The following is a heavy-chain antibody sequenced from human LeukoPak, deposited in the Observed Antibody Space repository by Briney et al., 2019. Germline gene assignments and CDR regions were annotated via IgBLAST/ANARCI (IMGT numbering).Heavy chain of an antibody. CDR3: AVAYGMDV. CDR1: GGSISSSNHY. D-gene: IGHD5-12*01. Sequence: SETLSLTCTVSGGSISSSNHYWGWIRQPPGKGLEWIGSIYYSGSIYYNPSLKSRVTISIDTSKNQFSLKLSSVTAADTAVYYCAVAYGMDVWGQGTTVTVSS. J-gene: IGHJ6*02. CDR2: IYYSGSI. V-gene: IGHV4-39*01.